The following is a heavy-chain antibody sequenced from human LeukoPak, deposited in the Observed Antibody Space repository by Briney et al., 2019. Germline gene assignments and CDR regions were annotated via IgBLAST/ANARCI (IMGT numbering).Heavy chain of an antibody. J-gene: IGHJ4*02. CDR3: ARDGYSYGYAHFFDY. CDR2: ISAYNGNT. Sequence: ASVKVSCKASGYTFTSYGISWVRQAPGQGLEWMGWISAYNGNTNYAQKLQGRVTMTRDTSTSTVYMELSSLRSEDTAVYYCARDGYSYGYAHFFDYWGQGTLVTVSS. V-gene: IGHV1-18*01. CDR1: GYTFTSYG. D-gene: IGHD5-18*01.